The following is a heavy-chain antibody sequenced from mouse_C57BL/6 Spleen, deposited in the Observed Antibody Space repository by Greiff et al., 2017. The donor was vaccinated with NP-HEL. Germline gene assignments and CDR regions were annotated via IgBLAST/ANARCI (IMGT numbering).Heavy chain of an antibody. CDR3: ARWDYGSSPYFDV. CDR1: GYTFTDHT. Sequence: VQLQESDAELVKPGASVKISCKVSGYTFTDHTIHWMKQRPEQGLEWIGYIYPRDGSTKYNEKFKGKATLTADKSSSTAYMQLNSLTSEDSAVYFCARWDYGSSPYFDVWGTGTTVTVSS. D-gene: IGHD1-1*01. J-gene: IGHJ1*03. CDR2: IYPRDGST. V-gene: IGHV1-78*01.